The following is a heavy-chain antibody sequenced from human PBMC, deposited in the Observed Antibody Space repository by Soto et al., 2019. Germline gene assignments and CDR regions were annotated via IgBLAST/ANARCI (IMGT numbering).Heavy chain of an antibody. CDR2: IIPIFGTA. CDR3: ARGRDYDSSGYYQTRYFQH. V-gene: IGHV1-69*12. Sequence: QVQLVQSGAEVKKPGSSVKVSCKASGGTFSSYAISWVRQAPGQGLEWMGGIIPIFGTANYAQKFQGRVTITADEATSTAYMELSSLRSEDTAVYYCARGRDYDSSGYYQTRYFQHWGQGTLVTVSS. J-gene: IGHJ1*01. CDR1: GGTFSSYA. D-gene: IGHD3-22*01.